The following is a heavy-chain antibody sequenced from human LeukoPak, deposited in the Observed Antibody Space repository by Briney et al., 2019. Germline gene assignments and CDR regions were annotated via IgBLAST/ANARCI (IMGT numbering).Heavy chain of an antibody. CDR1: GFTFSSYG. CDR2: IKQDGSEK. J-gene: IGHJ4*02. Sequence: GGSLRLSCAASGFTFSSYGMSWVRQAPWKGLEWVANIKQDGSEKYYVDSVKGRFTISRDNAKNSLYLQMNSLRAEDTAVYYCARDWQTRSGWSNYWGQGTLVTVSS. V-gene: IGHV3-7*03. D-gene: IGHD6-19*01. CDR3: ARDWQTRSGWSNY.